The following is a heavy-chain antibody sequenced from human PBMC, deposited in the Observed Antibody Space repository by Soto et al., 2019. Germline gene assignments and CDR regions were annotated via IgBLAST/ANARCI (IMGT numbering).Heavy chain of an antibody. CDR3: VKEGYMRSDWYGQFDY. J-gene: IGHJ4*02. D-gene: IGHD6-19*01. CDR1: GFTFNSYA. CDR2: ISSYGADT. Sequence: GGSLRLSCSASGFTFNSYAMHWVRQAPGKGLEFVSAISSYGADTYYADSAKGRFAISRDNSKNTLYLQMSSLRAEDTALYYCVKEGYMRSDWYGQFDYWGQGALVTVSS. V-gene: IGHV3-64D*06.